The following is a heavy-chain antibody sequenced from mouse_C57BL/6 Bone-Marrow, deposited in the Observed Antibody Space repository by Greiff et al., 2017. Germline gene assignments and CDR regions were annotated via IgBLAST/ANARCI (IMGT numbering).Heavy chain of an antibody. CDR1: GYTFTSYW. V-gene: IGHV1-74*01. Sequence: QVQLQQPGAELVKPGASVKVSCKASGYTFTSYWMHWVKQRPGQGLEWIGRIHPSDSDTNYNQKFKGKATLTVDKSSSTAYMQLSSLTSGDSAVYYCAIGVYYGNPWFAYWGQGTLVTVSA. J-gene: IGHJ3*01. CDR3: AIGVYYGNPWFAY. D-gene: IGHD2-1*01. CDR2: IHPSDSDT.